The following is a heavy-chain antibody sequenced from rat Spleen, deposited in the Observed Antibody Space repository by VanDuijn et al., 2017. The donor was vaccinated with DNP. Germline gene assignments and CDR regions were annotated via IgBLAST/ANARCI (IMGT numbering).Heavy chain of an antibody. V-gene: IGHV5-7*01. CDR1: GFTFSDYN. Sequence: EVQLVESGGGLVRPGRSLKLSCAASGFTFSDYNMAWVRQAPKRGLEWVATIIYDGSNTFFGDSVKGRFTISRDNAKSTLYLQMDSLRSEDTATYFCAIANGNYWGQGTLVTVSS. CDR2: IIYDGSNT. D-gene: IGHD4-1*01. J-gene: IGHJ3*01. CDR3: AIANGNY.